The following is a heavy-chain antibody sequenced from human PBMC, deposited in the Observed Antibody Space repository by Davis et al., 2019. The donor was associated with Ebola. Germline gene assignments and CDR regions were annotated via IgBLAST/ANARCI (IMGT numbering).Heavy chain of an antibody. V-gene: IGHV3-30-3*01. CDR1: GFTFSRYA. CDR2: IQSEETKT. Sequence: GESLKISCAASGFTFSRYAMHWVRQAPGNGLEWVAVIQSEETKTNYADSVKGRFTISRDNSKNTLYLQMNSLTSEDTAVYSCARDLDRGDNSAWYDAFDIWGQGTLVTVSS. CDR3: ARDLDRGDNSAWYDAFDI. D-gene: IGHD6-19*01. J-gene: IGHJ3*02.